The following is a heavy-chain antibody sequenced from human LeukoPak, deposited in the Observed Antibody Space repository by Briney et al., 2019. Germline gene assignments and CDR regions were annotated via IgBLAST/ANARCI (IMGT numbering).Heavy chain of an antibody. CDR3: ARDYYYDTSGYNYPDY. D-gene: IGHD3-22*01. V-gene: IGHV1-18*01. CDR1: GYTFNSYG. J-gene: IGHJ4*02. CDR2: ISGYNGNT. Sequence: ASVKVSCKASGYTFNSYGITWVRQAPGQGLEWMGWISGYNGNTRYAQKLQGRVTMTTDTSTSTAYMELRSLRSDDTAVYYCARDYYYDTSGYNYPDYWGQGTLVTFSS.